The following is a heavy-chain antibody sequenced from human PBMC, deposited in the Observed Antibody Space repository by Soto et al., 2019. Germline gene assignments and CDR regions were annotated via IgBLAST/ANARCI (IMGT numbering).Heavy chain of an antibody. V-gene: IGHV4-34*01. Sequence: SETLSLTCAVYGGSFSGYYWSWIRQPPGKGLEWIGEINHSGSTNYNPSLKSRVTISVDTSKNQFSLKLSSVTAADTAVYYCARVLRRDGYKSSLDYYYGMDVWGQGTTVTV. J-gene: IGHJ6*02. D-gene: IGHD5-12*01. CDR3: ARVLRRDGYKSSLDYYYGMDV. CDR1: GGSFSGYY. CDR2: INHSGST.